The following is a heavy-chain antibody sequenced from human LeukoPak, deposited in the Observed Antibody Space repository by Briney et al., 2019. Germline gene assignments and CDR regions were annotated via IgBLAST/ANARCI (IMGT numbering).Heavy chain of an antibody. J-gene: IGHJ4*02. CDR3: ARARPYYDILTGSSFDY. CDR2: INPNSGGT. CDR1: GYTFTGYN. V-gene: IGHV1-2*04. D-gene: IGHD3-9*01. Sequence: ASVKVSCKASGYTFTGYNMHWVRQAPGQGLEWMGWINPNSGGTNYAQKFQGWVTMTRDTSISTAYMELSRLRSDDTAVYYCARARPYYDILTGSSFDYWGQGTLVTVSS.